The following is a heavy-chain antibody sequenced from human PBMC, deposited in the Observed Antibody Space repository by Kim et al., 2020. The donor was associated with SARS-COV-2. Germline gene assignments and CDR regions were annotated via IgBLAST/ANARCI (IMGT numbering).Heavy chain of an antibody. J-gene: IGHJ3*01. Sequence: ASVKVSCKLTGYTLTELSIHWVRHTPGKGLEWMGGFDAEDGERFYAQNFEGRVTMTDDTSTDTSYMELRSLRSEDTAVYYCSTGRFALVRGIVARLRDAFDVWGERTRVTVSS. CDR1: GYTLTELS. CDR2: FDAEDGER. V-gene: IGHV1-24*01. CDR3: STGRFALVRGIVARLRDAFDV. D-gene: IGHD3-10*01.